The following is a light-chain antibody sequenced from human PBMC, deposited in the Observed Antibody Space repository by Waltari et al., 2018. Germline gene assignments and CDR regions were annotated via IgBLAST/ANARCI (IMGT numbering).Light chain of an antibody. V-gene: IGKV2-30*02. J-gene: IGKJ2*01. CDR1: QSLVHSDGNTY. Sequence: DVVMTQSPLSLPVTLGQQASISCMSSQSLVHSDGNTYVMWFHQRPGQSPRRLIYKVSNREAGVPDRFSGSGSDTDFTLKISRVEADDVGVYYCMQGTYWPYTFGQGTRLDIK. CDR2: KVS. CDR3: MQGTYWPYT.